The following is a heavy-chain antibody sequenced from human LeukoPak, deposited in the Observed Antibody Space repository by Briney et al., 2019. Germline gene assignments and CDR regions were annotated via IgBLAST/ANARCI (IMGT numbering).Heavy chain of an antibody. CDR3: ARAPITSPFYFDY. CDR2: INWSGGST. CDR1: GFAFDEHG. Sequence: PGRSLRLSCTASGFAFDEHGMSWVRQVPGKGLEWVSGINWSGGSTGYADPLRGRFTISRDNAKNSLYLQMDSLRAEDTALYYCARAPITSPFYFDYWGQGTLVTVSS. J-gene: IGHJ4*02. D-gene: IGHD2-2*01. V-gene: IGHV3-20*04.